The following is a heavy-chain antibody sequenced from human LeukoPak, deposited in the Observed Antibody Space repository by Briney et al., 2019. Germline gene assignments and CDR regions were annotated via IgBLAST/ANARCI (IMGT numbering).Heavy chain of an antibody. CDR2: IYTTGST. Sequence: SETLSLTCTVSGGSINSFYWCWIRNSAGKGLEWIGRIYTTGSTNYNPSLKSRVTMSVETSRAQFFLRLSPVTAADTAIYYCASRPADTTWYGVFDYWSQGTLVTVSS. V-gene: IGHV4-4*07. CDR1: GGSINSFY. D-gene: IGHD3-10*01. CDR3: ASRPADTTWYGVFDY. J-gene: IGHJ4*02.